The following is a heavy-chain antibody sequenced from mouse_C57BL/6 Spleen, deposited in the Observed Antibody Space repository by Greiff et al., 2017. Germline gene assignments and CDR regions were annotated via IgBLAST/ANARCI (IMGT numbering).Heavy chain of an antibody. CDR3: ARFHYGNYFFAY. V-gene: IGHV1-26*01. D-gene: IGHD2-1*01. CDR1: EYTFTDYY. J-gene: IGHJ3*01. Sequence: EVKLQQSGPELVKPGASVKISCKASEYTFTDYYMNWVKQSHGKSLEWIGDINPNNGGTSYNQKFKGKATLTVDKSSSTAYMELRSLTSEDSAVYYCARFHYGNYFFAYWGQGTLVTVSA. CDR2: INPNNGGT.